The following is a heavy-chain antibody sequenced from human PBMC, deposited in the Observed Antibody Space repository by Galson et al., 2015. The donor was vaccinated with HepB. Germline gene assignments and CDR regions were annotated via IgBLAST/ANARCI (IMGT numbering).Heavy chain of an antibody. CDR3: ARGALVGATKVGFDY. J-gene: IGHJ4*02. D-gene: IGHD1-26*01. CDR2: IWYDGSNK. V-gene: IGHV3-33*01. CDR1: GFTFSSYG. Sequence: SLRLSCAASGFTFSSYGMHWVRQAPGKGLEWVAVIWYDGSNKYYADSVKGRFTISRDNSKNTLYLQMNSLRAEDTAVYYCARGALVGATKVGFDYWGQGTLVTVSS.